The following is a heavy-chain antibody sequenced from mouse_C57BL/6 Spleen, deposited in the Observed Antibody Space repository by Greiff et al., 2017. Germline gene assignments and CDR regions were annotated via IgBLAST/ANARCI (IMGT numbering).Heavy chain of an antibody. CDR1: GFTFSSYA. Sequence: EVMLVESGGGLVKPGGSLKLSCAASGFTFSSYAMSWVRQTPEKRLEWVATISDGGSYTYYPDNVKGRFTISRDNAKNNLYLQMSHLKSEDTAMYYCAVYYGSSYGYFDVWGTETTVTVSP. CDR3: AVYYGSSYGYFDV. V-gene: IGHV5-4*03. J-gene: IGHJ1*03. CDR2: ISDGGSYT. D-gene: IGHD1-1*01.